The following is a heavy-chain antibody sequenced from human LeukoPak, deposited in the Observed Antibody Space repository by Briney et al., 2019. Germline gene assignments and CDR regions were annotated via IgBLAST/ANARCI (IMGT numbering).Heavy chain of an antibody. D-gene: IGHD6-19*01. V-gene: IGHV3-30-3*01. CDR1: GFTFSSYA. CDR2: ISYDGSNK. Sequence: GGSLRLSCAASGFTFSSYAMHWVRQAPGKGLEWVAVISYDGSNKYYADSVKGRFTISRDNSKNTLYLQMNSLRAEDTAVYYCAREVAGEIDYWGQGTLVTVSS. CDR3: AREVAGEIDY. J-gene: IGHJ4*02.